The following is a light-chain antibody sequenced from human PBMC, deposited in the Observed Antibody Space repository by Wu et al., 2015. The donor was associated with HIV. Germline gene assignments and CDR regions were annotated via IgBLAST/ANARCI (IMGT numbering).Light chain of an antibody. CDR3: QQYSSSTIT. Sequence: EIVLTQSPGTLSLSPGERATLSCRASQSVSNNYVAWYQQKAGQAPRLLIYGASNRATGVPDRFSGSGSGTVFTLTISRLAPEDFAVYFCQQYSSSTITFGQGTRLEIK. V-gene: IGKV3-20*01. CDR1: QSVSNNY. CDR2: GAS. J-gene: IGKJ5*01.